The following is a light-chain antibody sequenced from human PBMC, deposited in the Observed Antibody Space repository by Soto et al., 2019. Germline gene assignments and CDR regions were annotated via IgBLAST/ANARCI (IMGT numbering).Light chain of an antibody. V-gene: IGKV3-20*01. CDR3: QQYGNSRGT. Sequence: IVMTQSPATLSVSPGDRATLSCRASQSVSTSYLAWYQQKPGQAPRLLIYGASSRATDIPDRFSGSGSGTDFTLTISGLEPEDFAVYYCQQYGNSRGTFGQGTKVDIK. CDR1: QSVSTSY. J-gene: IGKJ1*01. CDR2: GAS.